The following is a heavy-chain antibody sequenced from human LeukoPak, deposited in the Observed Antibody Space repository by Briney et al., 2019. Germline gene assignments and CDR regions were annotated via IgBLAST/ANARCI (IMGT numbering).Heavy chain of an antibody. Sequence: ASVKVSCKASGYTFTGYYMHWVRQAPGQGLEWMGWINPNSGGTNYAQKFQGRVTMTRDTSISTAYMELSRLRSDDTAVYYCARAIMVRGVNDAFDIWGQGTMVTVSS. V-gene: IGHV1-2*02. D-gene: IGHD3-10*01. CDR2: INPNSGGT. CDR1: GYTFTGYY. J-gene: IGHJ3*02. CDR3: ARAIMVRGVNDAFDI.